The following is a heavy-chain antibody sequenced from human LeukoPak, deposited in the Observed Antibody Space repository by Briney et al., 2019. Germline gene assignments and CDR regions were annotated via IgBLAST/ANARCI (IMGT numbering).Heavy chain of an antibody. Sequence: PGGSPRLSCTASGFTFGDYAMSWFRQAPGKGLEWVGFIRSKAYGGTTEYAASVKGRFTIPRDDSKSIAYLQMNSLKTKDTAVYYCTRDRSSGWYGGDAFDIWGQGTMVTVSS. V-gene: IGHV3-49*03. CDR1: GFTFGDYA. CDR3: TRDRSSGWYGGDAFDI. CDR2: IRSKAYGGTT. D-gene: IGHD6-19*01. J-gene: IGHJ3*02.